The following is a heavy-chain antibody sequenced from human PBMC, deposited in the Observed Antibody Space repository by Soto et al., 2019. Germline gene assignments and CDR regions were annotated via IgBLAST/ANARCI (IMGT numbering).Heavy chain of an antibody. V-gene: IGHV1-8*01. CDR2: MNPNSGNT. J-gene: IGHJ4*02. D-gene: IGHD3-3*01. Sequence: ASVKVSCKASGYTFTSYDINRVRQATGQGLEWMGWMNPNSGNTGYAQKFQGRVTMTRNTSISTAYMELSSLRSEDTAVYYCARGINYDFWSGYYLGVDYWGQGTLVTVSS. CDR3: ARGINYDFWSGYYLGVDY. CDR1: GYTFTSYD.